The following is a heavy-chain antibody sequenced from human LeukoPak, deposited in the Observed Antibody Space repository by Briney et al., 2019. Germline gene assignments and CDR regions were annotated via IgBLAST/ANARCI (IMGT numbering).Heavy chain of an antibody. J-gene: IGHJ6*02. CDR2: INHSGIT. CDR1: GGSFSGYY. V-gene: IGHV4-34*01. D-gene: IGHD2-21*01. CDR3: ARVVRKGISYYYGMDI. Sequence: SETLSLTCAVDGGSFSGYYWSWIRQPPGKGLEWIGEINHSGITNYNPSLKSRVTISVDTSRDQFSLRLSSVTAADTAVYYCARVVRKGISYYYGMDICGQGTTVTVSS.